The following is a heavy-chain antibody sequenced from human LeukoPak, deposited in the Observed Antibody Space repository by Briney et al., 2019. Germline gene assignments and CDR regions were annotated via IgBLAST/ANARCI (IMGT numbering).Heavy chain of an antibody. J-gene: IGHJ5*02. D-gene: IGHD3-10*01. Sequence: SETLSPTCTVSVGSICSGSYYWRWIRQPAGKGLEWFVRIYTSGSTNYNPSLTSRVTISVDTSKNQFSLKLSSVTAADTAVYYCAREVVRGVIKWFDPWGEGTLVTVSS. CDR1: VGSICSGSYY. V-gene: IGHV4-61*02. CDR2: IYTSGST. CDR3: AREVVRGVIKWFDP.